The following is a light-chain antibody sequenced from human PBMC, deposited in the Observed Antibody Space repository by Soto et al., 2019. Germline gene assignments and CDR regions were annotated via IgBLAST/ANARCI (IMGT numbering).Light chain of an antibody. CDR1: TSNIGAGYD. Sequence: QPVLTQPPSVSGAPGQTVIISCTGSTSNIGAGYDVHWYQQLPGTAPKLLMYSNSNRPSGVPDRLSGSKSGTSASLAITGLQVEDEADYYCQSYDSSLSAAVFGGGTKLTVL. V-gene: IGLV1-40*01. J-gene: IGLJ3*02. CDR3: QSYDSSLSAAV. CDR2: SNS.